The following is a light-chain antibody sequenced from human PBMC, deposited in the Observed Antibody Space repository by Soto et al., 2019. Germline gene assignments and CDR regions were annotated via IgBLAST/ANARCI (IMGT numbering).Light chain of an antibody. CDR2: TAY. J-gene: IGKJ1*01. CDR3: QQSHSTPRT. V-gene: IGKV1-39*01. CDR1: QSIRYY. Sequence: DIQMTQSPSSLSASVGDRVTITCRASQSIRYYLNWYQQKPGKAPKLLIYTAYSLLSGVPSRFSGSGSGTDFTLTITSLQPEDFATYYCQQSHSTPRTFGQGTKE.